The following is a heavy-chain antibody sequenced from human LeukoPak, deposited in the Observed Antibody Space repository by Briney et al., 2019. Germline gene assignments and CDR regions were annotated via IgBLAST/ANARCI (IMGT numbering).Heavy chain of an antibody. Sequence: TGGSLRLSCAASGFTFSSDDMSWVRQAPGKELVWVTGISGSGGSTYYADSVKGRFTISRDNSKNTLYLRKNSLRAEDTAVYYCAKHTYYYESSGTTALFDYWGQGTLVTVSS. CDR1: GFTFSSDD. J-gene: IGHJ4*02. D-gene: IGHD3-22*01. CDR3: AKHTYYYESSGTTALFDY. V-gene: IGHV3-23*01. CDR2: ISGSGGST.